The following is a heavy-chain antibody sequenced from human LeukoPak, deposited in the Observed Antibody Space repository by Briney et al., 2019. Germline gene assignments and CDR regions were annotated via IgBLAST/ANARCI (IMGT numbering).Heavy chain of an antibody. V-gene: IGHV1-2*02. J-gene: IGHJ4*02. D-gene: IGHD3-3*01. CDR2: INPNSGGT. CDR3: ARDYDFWSGYSHAAYYFDY. Sequence: GASVKVSCKASGYTFTGYYMHWVRQAPGQGLEWMGWINPNSGGTNYAQKFQGRVTMTRDTSISTAYMELSRLRSDDTAVYYCARDYDFWSGYSHAAYYFDYWGQGTLVTVSS. CDR1: GYTFTGYY.